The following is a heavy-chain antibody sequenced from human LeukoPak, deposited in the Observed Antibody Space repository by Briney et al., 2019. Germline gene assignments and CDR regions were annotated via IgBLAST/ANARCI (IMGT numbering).Heavy chain of an antibody. J-gene: IGHJ4*02. CDR3: ARDSSGYSYDSSGYVI. D-gene: IGHD3-22*01. CDR2: ISSSSYI. CDR1: GFTFSSYS. V-gene: IGHV3-21*01. Sequence: GGSLRLSCTASGFTFSSYSMNWVRQAPGKGLEWVSSISSSSYIYYADSVKGRFTISRDNAKNSLYLQMNSLRAEDTAVYYCARDSSGYSYDSSGYVIWGQGTLVTVSS.